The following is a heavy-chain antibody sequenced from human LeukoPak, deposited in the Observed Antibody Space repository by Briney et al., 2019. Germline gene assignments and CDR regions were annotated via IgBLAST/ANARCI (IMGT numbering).Heavy chain of an antibody. CDR1: GFTFSSSA. CDR3: ARDRDVVVPAAMTPYYYYGMDV. J-gene: IGHJ6*02. Sequence: GGSLRLSCAASGFTFSSSAMSWVRQAPGKGLEWVAVIWYDGSNKYYADSVKGRFTISRDNSKNTLYLQMNSLRAEDTAVYYCARDRDVVVPAAMTPYYYYGMDVWGQGTTVTVSS. V-gene: IGHV3-33*08. D-gene: IGHD2-2*01. CDR2: IWYDGSNK.